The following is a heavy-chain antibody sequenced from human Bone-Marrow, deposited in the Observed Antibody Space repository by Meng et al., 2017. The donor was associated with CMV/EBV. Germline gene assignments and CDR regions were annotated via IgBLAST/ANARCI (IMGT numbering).Heavy chain of an antibody. CDR2: IIPILGIA. J-gene: IGHJ4*02. D-gene: IGHD3-16*01. V-gene: IGHV1-69*10. CDR1: GGTFSSYA. CDR3: ARVNGGVRTDY. Sequence: SVKVSCKASGGTFSSYAISWVRQAPGQGLEWMGGIIPILGIANYAQKFQGRVTITADKSTSTAYMELSSLRSEDTAVYYCARVNGGVRTDYWGQGTLVTVSS.